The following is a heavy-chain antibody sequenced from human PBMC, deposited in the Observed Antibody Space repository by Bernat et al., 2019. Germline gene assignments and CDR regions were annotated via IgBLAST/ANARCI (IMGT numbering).Heavy chain of an antibody. Sequence: QLQLQESGPGLVKPSETLSLTCTVSGGSISSSSYYWGWIRQPPGKGLEWIGSIYYSGSTYYNPSLKSRVTISVDTSKNQFSLKLSSVTAADTAVYYCASLPDYTVWFGEKQASRNYYYYYGMDVWGQGTTVTVSS. CDR2: IYYSGST. CDR3: ASLPDYTVWFGEKQASRNYYYYYGMDV. D-gene: IGHD3-10*01. CDR1: GGSISSSSYY. J-gene: IGHJ6*02. V-gene: IGHV4-39*01.